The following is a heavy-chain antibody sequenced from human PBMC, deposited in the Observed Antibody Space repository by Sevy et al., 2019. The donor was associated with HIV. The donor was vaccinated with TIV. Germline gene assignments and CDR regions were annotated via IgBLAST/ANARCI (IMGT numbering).Heavy chain of an antibody. CDR2: IDQDGNQK. V-gene: IGHV3-7*01. D-gene: IGHD1-1*01. CDR1: GFTFSDYW. CDR3: VNDFAKTRHY. J-gene: IGHJ4*02. Sequence: GGSLRLSCVVSGFTFSDYWLSWVRQAPGKGLEWVANIDQDGNQKYSVDFVKGRFTISRDNAKNSLYLHMNSLRSEDTAVYYWVNDFAKTRHYWGQGTLVTVSS.